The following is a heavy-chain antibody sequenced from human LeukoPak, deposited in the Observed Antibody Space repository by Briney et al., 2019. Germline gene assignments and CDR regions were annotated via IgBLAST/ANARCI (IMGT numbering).Heavy chain of an antibody. CDR3: AREGGIWFGELEGY. CDR1: GFTFSSYE. J-gene: IGHJ4*02. Sequence: GGSLRLSCAASGFTFSSYEMNWVRQAPGKGLEWVSYISSSGSTIYYADSVKGRFTISRDNAKNSLYLQMNSLRAEDTAVYYCAREGGIWFGELEGYWGQGTLVTVSS. CDR2: ISSSGSTI. V-gene: IGHV3-48*03. D-gene: IGHD3-10*01.